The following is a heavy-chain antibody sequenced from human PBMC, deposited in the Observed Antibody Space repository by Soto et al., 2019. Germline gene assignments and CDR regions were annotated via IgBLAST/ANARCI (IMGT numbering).Heavy chain of an antibody. J-gene: IGHJ6*03. D-gene: IGHD4-4*01. CDR2: VYYSGDT. V-gene: IGHV4-39*01. CDR1: GGSISISTYY. Sequence: QLQLQESGPGLVKPSETLSLTCTVSGGSISISTYYWIWIRQPPGKGLEWIGSVYYSGDTNYNPSLRSRVTVSSDTSTNQFSLMLSSVTAADTAVYYCAGAHQSTVSPYYYYYLDVWGKGTTVSVSS. CDR3: AGAHQSTVSPYYYYYLDV.